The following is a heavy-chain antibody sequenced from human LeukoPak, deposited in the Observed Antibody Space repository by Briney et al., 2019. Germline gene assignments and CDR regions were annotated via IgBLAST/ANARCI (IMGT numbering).Heavy chain of an antibody. Sequence: PSETLSLTCAVYGGSFSGYYWSWIRQPPGKGLEWIGEINHSGSTNYNPSLKSRVTISVDTSKNQFSLKLSSVTAADTAVYYCARSYTVTTSLWVYYYYYMDVWGKGTTVTVSS. CDR3: ARSYTVTTSLWVYYYYYMDV. D-gene: IGHD4-11*01. V-gene: IGHV4-34*01. CDR2: INHSGST. CDR1: GGSFSGYY. J-gene: IGHJ6*03.